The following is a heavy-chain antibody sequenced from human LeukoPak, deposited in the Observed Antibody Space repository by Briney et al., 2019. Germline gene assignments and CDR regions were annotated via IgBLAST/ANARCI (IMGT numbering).Heavy chain of an antibody. J-gene: IGHJ4*02. D-gene: IGHD4-23*01. CDR1: GYTFTGYY. CDR2: INPNSGGT. CDR3: AKDTYGGNTQFDY. Sequence: ASVKVSCKASGYTFTGYYMHWVRQAPGQGLEWMGWINPNSGGTNYAQKFQGRVTMTRDTSISTAYVELSRLRSDDTAVYYCAKDTYGGNTQFDYWGQGTLVTVSS. V-gene: IGHV1-2*02.